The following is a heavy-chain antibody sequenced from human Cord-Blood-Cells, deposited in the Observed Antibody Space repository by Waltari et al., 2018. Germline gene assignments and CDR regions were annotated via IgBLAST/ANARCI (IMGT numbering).Heavy chain of an antibody. V-gene: IGHV1-69*01. D-gene: IGHD2-2*02. J-gene: IGHJ6*03. CDR2: PIFGTA. CDR3: ARDGVVVVPAAIRDYYYYMDV. Sequence: PIFGTANYAQKFQGRVTITADESTSTAYVELSSLRSEDTAVYYCARDGVVVVPAAIRDYYYYMDVWGKGTTVTVSS.